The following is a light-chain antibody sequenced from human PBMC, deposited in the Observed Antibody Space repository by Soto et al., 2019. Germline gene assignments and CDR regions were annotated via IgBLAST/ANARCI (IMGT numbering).Light chain of an antibody. Sequence: EIVLTQSPGTLSLSPGERATLSCRASQSVSNNYLAWYQQKPVQAPRLLIYGASSRATGIPDRFSGSASGTDFTLTISRLEPEDFAVYYCQQYGSSPRTFGQGTKVEIK. CDR1: QSVSNNY. CDR2: GAS. J-gene: IGKJ1*01. CDR3: QQYGSSPRT. V-gene: IGKV3-20*01.